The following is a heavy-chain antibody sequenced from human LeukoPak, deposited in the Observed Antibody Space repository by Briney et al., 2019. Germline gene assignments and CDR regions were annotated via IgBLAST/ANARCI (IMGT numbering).Heavy chain of an antibody. Sequence: GRSLRLSCAASGFIFKDAMQWVRQVPGKGLEWVSSISWKGGSTGYADSVKGRFTISRDNANNSLYLQMNSLRPEDTAVYFCAKSGEYSYGYYFDYWGQGTLVTVSS. V-gene: IGHV3-9*01. D-gene: IGHD5-18*01. CDR3: AKSGEYSYGYYFDY. CDR1: GFIFKDA. CDR2: ISWKGGST. J-gene: IGHJ4*02.